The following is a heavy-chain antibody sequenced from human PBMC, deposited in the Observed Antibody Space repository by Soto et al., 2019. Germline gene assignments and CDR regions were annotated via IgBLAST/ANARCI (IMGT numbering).Heavy chain of an antibody. CDR1: GGSFSGYY. CDR3: ASNSSGSPSWFDP. Sequence: QVQLQQWGAGLLKPSETLSLTCAVYGGSFSGYYWSWIRQPPGKGLEWIGEINHSGSTNYNPSLKSRVTIPVDTSKNQFSLRRSSVTAADTAVYYCASNSSGSPSWFDPWGQGTLVTVSS. CDR2: INHSGST. D-gene: IGHD3-10*01. V-gene: IGHV4-34*01. J-gene: IGHJ5*02.